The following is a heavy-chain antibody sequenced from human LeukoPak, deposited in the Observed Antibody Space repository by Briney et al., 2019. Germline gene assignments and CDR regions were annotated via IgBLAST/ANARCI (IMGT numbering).Heavy chain of an antibody. CDR1: GGTFSSYA. Sequence: SVKVSCKASGGTFSSYAISWVRQAPGQGREWVGRIITIFGIANYAQKFKGRVTITTEKSTSTAYMELSSLRSEDTAVYYCARAVGYQSFDYWGQGTLVTVSS. CDR3: ARAVGYQSFDY. V-gene: IGHV1-69*04. CDR2: IITIFGIA. D-gene: IGHD2-2*01. J-gene: IGHJ4*02.